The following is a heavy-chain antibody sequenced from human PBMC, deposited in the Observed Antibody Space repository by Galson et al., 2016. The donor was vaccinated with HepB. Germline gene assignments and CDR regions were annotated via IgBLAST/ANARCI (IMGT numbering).Heavy chain of an antibody. Sequence: SLRLSCAASGFSFSSYAMSWVRQAPGKGLEWVSTITGRGTSTYYADSVGGRFTISRDNSKSTLYLQMNGLRVEDTAVYFCAKDRYCGGGACSWSYFDLWGPGIQVTVSS. CDR3: AKDRYCGGGACSWSYFDL. V-gene: IGHV3-23*01. J-gene: IGHJ4*02. CDR1: GFSFSSYA. CDR2: ITGRGTST. D-gene: IGHD2-15*01.